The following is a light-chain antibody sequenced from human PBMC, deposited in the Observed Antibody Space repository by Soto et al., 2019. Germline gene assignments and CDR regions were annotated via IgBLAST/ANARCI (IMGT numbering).Light chain of an antibody. CDR2: EVS. Sequence: QPASVSGSPGQSITISCTGTSSDVGGYNYVSWYQQHPGKAPKLMIYEVSNRPSGVSNRFSGSKSGNTAPLTISGLQAEDEADYYCSSYTSSSTRVFGGGTKLTVL. CDR3: SSYTSSSTRV. J-gene: IGLJ3*02. CDR1: SSDVGGYNY. V-gene: IGLV2-14*01.